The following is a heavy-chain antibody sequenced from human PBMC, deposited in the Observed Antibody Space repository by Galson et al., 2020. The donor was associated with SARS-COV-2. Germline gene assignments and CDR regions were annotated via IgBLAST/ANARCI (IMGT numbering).Heavy chain of an antibody. J-gene: IGHJ4*02. Sequence: GESLKISCAASGFSFSDSAMHWVRQAPGKGLEWVAVISYDGSNKNYADSVKGRFTISRDNSKNTLYLQMNSLRAEDTSVYYCCRENWYNFDYWGQGTLVTVSS. CDR1: GFSFSDSA. D-gene: IGHD1-1*01. CDR3: CRENWYNFDY. CDR2: ISYDGSNK. V-gene: IGHV3-30*04.